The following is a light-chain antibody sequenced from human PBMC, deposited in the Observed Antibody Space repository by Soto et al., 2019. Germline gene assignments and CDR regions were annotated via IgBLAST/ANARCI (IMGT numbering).Light chain of an antibody. V-gene: IGLV1-44*01. CDR3: AVWDGSLNGWV. CDR1: SSNIGSHT. J-gene: IGLJ3*02. CDR2: TNN. Sequence: QAVVTQPPSASGTPGQRVTISCSGRSSNIGSHTVNWYQQLPGSAPKLLIYTNNQRPSGVPDRFSGSKSGTSASLAISGLQSEDEADYYCAVWDGSLNGWVFGGGTKVTVL.